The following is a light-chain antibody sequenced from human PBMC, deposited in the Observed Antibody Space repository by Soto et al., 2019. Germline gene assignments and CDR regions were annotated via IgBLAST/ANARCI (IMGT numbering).Light chain of an antibody. Sequence: EIVMAQSPATLSVSPGERATLSCRASQSVSSNLAWYQQKPGQAPRLLIYAASTRATGIPARFSGSGSGTESTLTISSLQSEDFAVYYCQQYNNWPGTFGQGTKVDIK. CDR2: AAS. J-gene: IGKJ1*01. CDR3: QQYNNWPGT. V-gene: IGKV3-15*01. CDR1: QSVSSN.